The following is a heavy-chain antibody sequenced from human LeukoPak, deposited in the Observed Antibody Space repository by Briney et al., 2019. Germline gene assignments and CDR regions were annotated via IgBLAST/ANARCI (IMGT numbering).Heavy chain of an antibody. D-gene: IGHD6-19*01. J-gene: IGHJ3*02. CDR3: ARHGGISSGTFDI. Sequence: SETLSLTCTVSGGSMISNYWSWIRLPPGKGLEWIGYIYYSGSTDYNPSLKSRVSISVATSKNQFSLSLGSVTAADTAVYYCARHGGISSGTFDIWGQGTMVTVSS. V-gene: IGHV4-59*08. CDR2: IYYSGST. CDR1: GGSMISNY.